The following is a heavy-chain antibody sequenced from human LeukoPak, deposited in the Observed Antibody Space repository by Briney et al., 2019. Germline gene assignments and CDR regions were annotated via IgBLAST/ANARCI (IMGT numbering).Heavy chain of an antibody. CDR1: GFTFSSYA. Sequence: SGGSLRLSCAASGFTFSSYAMSWVRQAPGKGLEWVSAISGSGGSTYYADSVKGRFTISRDNSKNTLYLQMNSLRAEDTAVYYCAKDSGAEGYCSGGSCYSGGYFDYWGQGTRVTVSS. CDR2: ISGSGGST. D-gene: IGHD2-15*01. J-gene: IGHJ4*02. V-gene: IGHV3-23*01. CDR3: AKDSGAEGYCSGGSCYSGGYFDY.